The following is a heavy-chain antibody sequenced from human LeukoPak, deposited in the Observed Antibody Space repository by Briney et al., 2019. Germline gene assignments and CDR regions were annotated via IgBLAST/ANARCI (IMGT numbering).Heavy chain of an antibody. D-gene: IGHD3-3*02. J-gene: IGHJ4*02. Sequence: GGSLRLSCAVSGFTFSTKSMNWVRQAPGKGLEWVSAISDSGGAIYYADSVKGRFTMSRDNSKNSLFLQTNSLRAEDTAVYYCARIGSAAFTDYWGQGTLVTVSS. V-gene: IGHV3-23*01. CDR1: GFTFSTKS. CDR2: ISDSGGAI. CDR3: ARIGSAAFTDY.